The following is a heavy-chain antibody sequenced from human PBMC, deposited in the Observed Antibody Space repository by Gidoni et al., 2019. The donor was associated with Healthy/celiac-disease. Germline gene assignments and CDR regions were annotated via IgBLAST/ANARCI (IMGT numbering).Heavy chain of an antibody. CDR1: GYSISSGYY. D-gene: IGHD1-26*01. Sequence: QVQLQESGPGLVKPSETLALTGAVPGYSISSGYYWGWLRQPPGKGLEWIGSIYHSGRTYYNPSLKSRVTISVDTSKNQFSLKLSSVPAADTAVYYCARVGGSSGGGPFDYWGQGTLVTVSS. CDR3: ARVGGSSGGGPFDY. CDR2: IYHSGRT. V-gene: IGHV4-38-2*01. J-gene: IGHJ4*02.